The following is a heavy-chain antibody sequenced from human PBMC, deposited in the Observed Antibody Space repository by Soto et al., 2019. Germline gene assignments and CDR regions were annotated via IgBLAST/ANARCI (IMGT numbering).Heavy chain of an antibody. CDR2: IRSKASGGTV. J-gene: IGHJ3*02. Sequence: EVQLVESGGDLVQPGRSLRLSCTTSGFTFADYAVSWLRQAPGKGLEWVSFIRSKASGGTVEYAASVKGRFTMSKDDSKSIAYLQMNSLKTEDTAVYYCTRARLGVRAFDIWGQGTMVTVSS. V-gene: IGHV3-49*03. D-gene: IGHD3-16*01. CDR3: TRARLGVRAFDI. CDR1: GFTFADYA.